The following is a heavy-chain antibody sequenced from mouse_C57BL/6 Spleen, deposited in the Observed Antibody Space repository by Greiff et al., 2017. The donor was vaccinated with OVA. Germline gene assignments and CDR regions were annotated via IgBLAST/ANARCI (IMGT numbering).Heavy chain of an antibody. J-gene: IGHJ3*01. D-gene: IGHD2-2*01. CDR1: GYTFTSYW. CDR3: ARSAMVTEAWFAY. CDR2: IDPSDSET. Sequence: QVQLQQPGAELVRPGSSVKLSCKASGYTFTSYWMHWVKQRPIQGLEWIGNIDPSDSETHYNQKFKDKATLTVDKSSSTAYMQLSSLTSEDSAVYYCARSAMVTEAWFAYWGQGTLVTVSA. V-gene: IGHV1-52*01.